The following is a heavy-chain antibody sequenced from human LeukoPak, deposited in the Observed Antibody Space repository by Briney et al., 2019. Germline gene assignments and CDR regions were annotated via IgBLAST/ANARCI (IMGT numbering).Heavy chain of an antibody. V-gene: IGHV1-46*01. Sequence: ASVKVSCKASGYTFTSYYMHWVRQAPGQGLEWMGIINPSGGSTSYAQKFQGRVTMTRDMSTSTVYMELSSLRSEDTAVYYCARVATTGNWFDPWGQGTLVTVSS. D-gene: IGHD1-1*01. CDR3: ARVATTGNWFDP. CDR2: INPSGGST. CDR1: GYTFTSYY. J-gene: IGHJ5*02.